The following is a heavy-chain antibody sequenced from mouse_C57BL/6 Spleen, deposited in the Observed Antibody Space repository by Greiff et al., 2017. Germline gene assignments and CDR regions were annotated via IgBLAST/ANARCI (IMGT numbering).Heavy chain of an antibody. J-gene: IGHJ2*01. CDR2: INPYNGGT. CDR1: GYTFTDYY. V-gene: IGHV1-19*01. Sequence: EVQLQQSGPVLVKPGASVKMSCKASGYTFTDYYMNWVKQSHGKSLEWIGVINPYNGGTSYNQKFKGKATLTVDKSSSTAYMELNSLTSEDSAVYYCARITGTYYFDYWGQGTTLTVSS. D-gene: IGHD4-1*01. CDR3: ARITGTYYFDY.